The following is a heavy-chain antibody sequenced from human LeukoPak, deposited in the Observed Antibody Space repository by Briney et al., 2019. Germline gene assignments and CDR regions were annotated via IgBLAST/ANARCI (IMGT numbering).Heavy chain of an antibody. Sequence: GGSLRLSCAASGFTFSSYGMNWVREAPGKGLEWVSYISDSGSAIYYADSVKGRFTISRDNAKNSLYLQMNSLRAEDTAVYYCAREFSGSGWEYYFDYWGQGTLVTVSS. CDR3: AREFSGSGWEYYFDY. CDR1: GFTFSSYG. D-gene: IGHD6-19*01. V-gene: IGHV3-48*03. CDR2: ISDSGSAI. J-gene: IGHJ4*02.